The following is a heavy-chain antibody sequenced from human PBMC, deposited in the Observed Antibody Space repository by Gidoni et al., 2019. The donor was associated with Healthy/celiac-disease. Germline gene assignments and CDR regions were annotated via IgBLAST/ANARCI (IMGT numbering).Heavy chain of an antibody. CDR1: RGSLRSSRYY. V-gene: IGHV4-39*01. CDR3: ARYDYYDSSGPGGVYGMDV. J-gene: IGHJ6*02. Sequence: QLQLQESGPGLVKPSETLSLTCTVLRGSLRSSRYYWGWIRHPPGKGLEWIGSIYYSGSTYYNPSRKSRVTISVETSKNQFSRKLSSVTAAETAVYYCARYDYYDSSGPGGVYGMDVWGQGTTVTVS. CDR2: IYYSGST. D-gene: IGHD3-22*01.